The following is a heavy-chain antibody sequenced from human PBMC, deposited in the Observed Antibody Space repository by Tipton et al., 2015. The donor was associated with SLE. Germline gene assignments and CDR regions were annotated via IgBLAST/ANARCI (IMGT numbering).Heavy chain of an antibody. Sequence: TLSLTCSVSGVSVITNYWNWIRQPPGKRLEWIGYIYYSGTTNYNPSLKSRVTISADTSKNQFSLKLSSVTAADTAVYYCARHELSIDYWDQGTLVTVSS. CDR3: ARHELSIDY. CDR2: IYYSGTT. V-gene: IGHV4-59*08. CDR1: GVSVITNY. D-gene: IGHD1-7*01. J-gene: IGHJ4*02.